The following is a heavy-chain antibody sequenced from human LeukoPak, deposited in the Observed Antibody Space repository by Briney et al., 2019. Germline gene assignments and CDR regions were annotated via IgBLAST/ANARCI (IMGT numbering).Heavy chain of an antibody. Sequence: ASVKVSCKASGYTFTSYGISWVRQAPGQGLEWMGWISAYNGNTNYAQKLQGRVTMTTDTSTSTAYMELRSLRSDDTAVYYCAGGVMITFGGVIAQQYYLDYWGQGTLVTVSS. CDR3: AGGVMITFGGVIAQQYYLDY. J-gene: IGHJ4*02. D-gene: IGHD3-16*02. CDR2: ISAYNGNT. V-gene: IGHV1-18*01. CDR1: GYTFTSYG.